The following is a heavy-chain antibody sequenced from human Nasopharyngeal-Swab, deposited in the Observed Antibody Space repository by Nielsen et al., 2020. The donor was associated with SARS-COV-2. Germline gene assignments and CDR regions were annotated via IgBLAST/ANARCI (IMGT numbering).Heavy chain of an antibody. D-gene: IGHD6-19*01. CDR3: TTGRPGIAVAGTDC. V-gene: IGHV3-15*01. CDR2: IKSKTDGGTT. Sequence: WIRQPPGKGLEWVGRIKSKTDGGTTDYAAPVKGRFTISRDDSKNTPYLQMNSLKTEDTAVYYCTTGRPGIAVAGTDCWGQGTLVTVSS. J-gene: IGHJ4*02.